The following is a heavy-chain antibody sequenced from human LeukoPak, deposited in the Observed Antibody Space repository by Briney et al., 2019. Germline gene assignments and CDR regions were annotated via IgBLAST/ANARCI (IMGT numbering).Heavy chain of an antibody. CDR3: ARDLVRGDCSSTSCYGEN. V-gene: IGHV3-53*01. CDR2: IYSGGST. D-gene: IGHD2-2*01. Sequence: PGGSLRLSCAASGLTVSSNYMSWVRQAPGKGLEWVSVIYSGGSTYYADSVKGRFTISRDNSKNTLYLQMSSLRAEDTAVYYCARDLVRGDCSSTSCYGENWGQGTLVTVSS. CDR1: GLTVSSNY. J-gene: IGHJ4*02.